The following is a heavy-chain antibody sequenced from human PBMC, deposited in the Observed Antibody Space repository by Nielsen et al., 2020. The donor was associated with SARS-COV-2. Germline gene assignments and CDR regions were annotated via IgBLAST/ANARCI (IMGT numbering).Heavy chain of an antibody. J-gene: IGHJ6*03. Sequence: SETLSLTCTVSGGSISSYYWSWIRQPPGKGLEYIAYIYYSGSTSYNPSLKSRVTISLDTSKNQFSLRLSSVTAADTAVYYCARLTGSPTYYYYYMDVWGKGTTVSVSS. V-gene: IGHV4-59*08. CDR3: ARLTGSPTYYYYYMDV. CDR1: GGSISSYY. D-gene: IGHD3-9*01. CDR2: IYYSGST.